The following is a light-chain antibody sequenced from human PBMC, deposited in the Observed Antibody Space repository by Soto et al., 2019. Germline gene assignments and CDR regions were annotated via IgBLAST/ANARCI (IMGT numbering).Light chain of an antibody. CDR3: QSYDSSLSISV. Sequence: QSVLTQPPSVSGAPGQRVSISCTGTSSNIGAGYDVHWYQHLPGTAPKLLIFGDINRTSGVPDRFSGSKSGTSASLAITGLQAEDEADYSCQSYDSSLSISVFGGGTKLTVL. CDR2: GDI. V-gene: IGLV1-40*01. J-gene: IGLJ2*01. CDR1: SSNIGAGYD.